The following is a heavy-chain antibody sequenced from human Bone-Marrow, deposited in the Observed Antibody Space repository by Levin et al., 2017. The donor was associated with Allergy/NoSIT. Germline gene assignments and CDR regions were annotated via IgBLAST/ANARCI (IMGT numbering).Heavy chain of an antibody. V-gene: IGHV4-34*01. CDR3: ARGRKVRFLEWLYRFDY. CDR2: INNSGSI. J-gene: IGHJ4*02. CDR1: GGPFSGYY. D-gene: IGHD3-3*01. Sequence: SETLSLTCAVYGGPFSGYYWSWIRQPPGKGLEWIGEINNSGSINYNPSLKSRVTMSLDTSKNQFSLKLSSVTAADTAVYYCARGRKVRFLEWLYRFDYWGLGTLVTVSS.